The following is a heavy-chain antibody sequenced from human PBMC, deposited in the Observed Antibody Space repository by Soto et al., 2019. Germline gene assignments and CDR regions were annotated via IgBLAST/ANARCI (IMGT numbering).Heavy chain of an antibody. V-gene: IGHV1-2*04. CDR3: ARIGVSSGHESPDFDS. CDR2: INPNSGGT. J-gene: IGHJ4*02. D-gene: IGHD3-16*01. CDR1: GYTFTGYY. Sequence: ASVKFSCKASGYTFTGYYMHWVRQAPGQGLEWMGWINPNSGGTNYAQKFQGWVTMTRDTSISTAYMELSRLRSDDTAVYYCARIGVSSGHESPDFDSWGQGTLVTVSS.